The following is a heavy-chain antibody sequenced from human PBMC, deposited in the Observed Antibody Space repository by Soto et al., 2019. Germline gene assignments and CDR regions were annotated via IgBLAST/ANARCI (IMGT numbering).Heavy chain of an antibody. CDR3: SRESVSKNGIDY. J-gene: IGHJ4*02. V-gene: IGHV4-59*01. Sequence: SENLSLTCTVSGGSMNSYYWSWIRQPPGKGLEWIAYIYYSGSTNYNPSLKSRVTISIDTSKNQFSLKLTSVTAADTAVYYCSRESVSKNGIDYWDQGTLVTVSS. CDR1: GGSMNSYY. CDR2: IYYSGST.